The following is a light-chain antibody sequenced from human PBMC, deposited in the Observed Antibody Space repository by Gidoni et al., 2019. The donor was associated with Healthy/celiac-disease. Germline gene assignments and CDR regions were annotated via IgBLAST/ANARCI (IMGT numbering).Light chain of an antibody. CDR1: TGAVTSGYY. J-gene: IGLJ2*01. V-gene: IGLV7-43*01. Sequence: TVVTQEPSLTVSPGGTVTLTCASSTGAVTSGYYPNWFQQKPGQAPRALIYSTSNKHPWTPARFAGSLLGGKAALTLSGVQPEDEAEYYCLLYYGGAQVVGGGTKLTVL. CDR3: LLYYGGAQV. CDR2: STS.